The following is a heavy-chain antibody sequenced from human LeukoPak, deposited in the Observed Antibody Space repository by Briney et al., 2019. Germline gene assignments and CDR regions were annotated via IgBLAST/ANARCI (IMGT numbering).Heavy chain of an antibody. J-gene: IGHJ5*02. Sequence: ASVKVSCKASGYTFTGYYMHWVRQAPGQGLEWMGWINPNSGGTNYAQKFQGRVTMTRDTSISTAYMELSRLRSEDTAVYYCARDYYGSGSYYWFDPWGQGTLVTVSS. D-gene: IGHD3-10*01. CDR1: GYTFTGYY. V-gene: IGHV1-2*02. CDR3: ARDYYGSGSYYWFDP. CDR2: INPNSGGT.